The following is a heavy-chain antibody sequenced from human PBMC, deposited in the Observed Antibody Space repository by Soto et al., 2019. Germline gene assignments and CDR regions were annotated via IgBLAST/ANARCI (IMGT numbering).Heavy chain of an antibody. J-gene: IGHJ4*02. D-gene: IGHD3-9*01. CDR1: GGSISSGGYY. V-gene: IGHV4-31*03. CDR2: ISYSGST. CDR3: ARATFYDIFTAYYSLFDY. Sequence: QVQLQESGPGLVKPSQTLSLTCTVSGGSISSGGYYWSWIRQHPGKGLEWIGYISYSGSTYYNPSLKSRVTISVDTSENQLPLKLSAVTAADTAVYYCARATFYDIFTAYYSLFDYWGQGTLVTVSS.